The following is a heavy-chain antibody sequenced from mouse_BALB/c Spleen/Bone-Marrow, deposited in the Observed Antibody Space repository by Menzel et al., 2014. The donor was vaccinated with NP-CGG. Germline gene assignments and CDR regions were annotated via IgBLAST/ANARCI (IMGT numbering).Heavy chain of an antibody. CDR3: ARQRDYDSFDY. D-gene: IGHD2-4*01. Sequence: DVMLVESGGDLVKPGGSLKLSCAASGLTFSNYGMSWVRQTPDKRLEWVATISSGGSYTYYPDSVKGRFTISRDNAKNTLYLQMSSLKSEDTAMYYCARQRDYDSFDYCGQGTTLTVSP. V-gene: IGHV5-6*02. CDR2: ISSGGSYT. CDR1: GLTFSNYG. J-gene: IGHJ2*01.